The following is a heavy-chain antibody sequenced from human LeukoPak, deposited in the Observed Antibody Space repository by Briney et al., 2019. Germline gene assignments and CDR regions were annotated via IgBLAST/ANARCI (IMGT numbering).Heavy chain of an antibody. V-gene: IGHV3-7*03. J-gene: IGHJ4*02. D-gene: IGHD3-10*01. CDR1: GFTFSSYW. Sequence: PGGSLRLSCAASGFTFSSYWMSWVRQAPGKGLEWVANIKQDGSEKYYVDSVKGRFTISRDNAKNSLYLQMNSLRAEDTAVYYCAKGAYGSGSYYNGWGQGTLVTVSS. CDR3: AKGAYGSGSYYNG. CDR2: IKQDGSEK.